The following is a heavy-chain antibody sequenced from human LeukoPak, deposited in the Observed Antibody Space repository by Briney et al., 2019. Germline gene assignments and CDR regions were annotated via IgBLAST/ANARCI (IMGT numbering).Heavy chain of an antibody. CDR1: GFTFSSYA. Sequence: PGGSLRLSCAASGFTFSSYAMSWVRQAPGKGLEWVSAISGSGGSTYYADSVKGRFTISRDNSKNTLYLQMNSLRAEDTAVYYCATRPVTLYYYGSGDAFDIWGQGTMVTVSS. J-gene: IGHJ3*02. V-gene: IGHV3-23*01. CDR2: ISGSGGST. D-gene: IGHD3-10*01. CDR3: ATRPVTLYYYGSGDAFDI.